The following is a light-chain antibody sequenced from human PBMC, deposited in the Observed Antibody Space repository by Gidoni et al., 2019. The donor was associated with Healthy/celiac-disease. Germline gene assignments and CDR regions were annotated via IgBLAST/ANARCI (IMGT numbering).Light chain of an antibody. CDR3: QQSYSTRLT. CDR2: AAS. V-gene: IGKV1-39*01. J-gene: IGKJ4*01. CDR1: QSISSY. Sequence: DIQMTHSPSSLSASVGDRVTITCRASQSISSYLNWYQQKPGKAPKLLIYAASSLQSGVPSRFSGSGSGTDFTLTISSLQPEDFATYYCQQSYSTRLTFGGXTKVEIK.